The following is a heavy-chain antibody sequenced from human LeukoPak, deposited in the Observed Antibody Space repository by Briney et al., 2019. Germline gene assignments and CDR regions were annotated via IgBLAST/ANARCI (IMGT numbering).Heavy chain of an antibody. V-gene: IGHV3-21*01. Sequence: TGGSLRLSCAASGFTFSSYSMNWVRQAPGKGLEWVSSISSSSSYIYYADSLKGRSTISRDNAKNSLYLQMNSLRAEDTAVYYCARRGEGYYDSSDYYSFDYWGQGTLVTVSS. CDR1: GFTFSSYS. CDR3: ARRGEGYYDSSDYYSFDY. CDR2: ISSSSSYI. D-gene: IGHD3-22*01. J-gene: IGHJ4*02.